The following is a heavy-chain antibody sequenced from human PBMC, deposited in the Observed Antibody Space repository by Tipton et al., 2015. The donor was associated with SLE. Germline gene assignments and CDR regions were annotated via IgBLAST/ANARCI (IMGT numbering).Heavy chain of an antibody. CDR1: GFTFSSNY. Sequence: SLRLSCAASGFTFSSNYMSWVRQAPGKGLEWVSVIYSGGSTYYADSVKGRFTISRHNSKNTLYLQMNSLRAEDTAVYYCARVGMTTVTTREGAFDIWGQGTMVTVSS. D-gene: IGHD4-17*01. V-gene: IGHV3-53*04. J-gene: IGHJ3*02. CDR3: ARVGMTTVTTREGAFDI. CDR2: IYSGGST.